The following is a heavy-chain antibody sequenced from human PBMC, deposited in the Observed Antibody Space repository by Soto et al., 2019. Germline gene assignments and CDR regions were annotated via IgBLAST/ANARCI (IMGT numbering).Heavy chain of an antibody. CDR1: GFSLSTRDVG. D-gene: IGHD1-20*01. V-gene: IGHV2-5*02. CDR3: ANWRGGVADF. J-gene: IGHJ4*02. Sequence: QITLNESGPTLVKPTQTIKLTCTFSGFSLSTRDVGVGCIRQPPGKALEWLGVMYWDDDKRYSPSLKSRLTLTKDPYKNQVVFRMTKMDPVETASYYFANWRGGVADFLCQGTLVTLS. CDR2: MYWDDDK.